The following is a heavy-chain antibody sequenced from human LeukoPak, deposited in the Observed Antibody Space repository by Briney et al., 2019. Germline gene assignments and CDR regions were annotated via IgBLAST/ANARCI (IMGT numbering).Heavy chain of an antibody. D-gene: IGHD3-10*01. CDR1: GFTFSSYG. V-gene: IGHV3-23*01. CDR3: ARGGVDYYGSGTYYIMYYFDY. Sequence: GRSLRLSCAASGFTFSSYGMSWVRQAPGKGLEWVSGISGSGGATYYADSVKGRFTISRDDPHNTLYLQMNSLRGEDTAVYFCARGGVDYYGSGTYYIMYYFDYWGQGALVTVSS. J-gene: IGHJ4*02. CDR2: ISGSGGAT.